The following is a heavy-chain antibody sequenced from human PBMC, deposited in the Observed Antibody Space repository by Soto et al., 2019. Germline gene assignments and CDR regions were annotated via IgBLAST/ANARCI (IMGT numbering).Heavy chain of an antibody. D-gene: IGHD6-13*01. CDR1: GDSIRSGGYY. J-gene: IGHJ4*02. CDR3: ARVWSSAGTLGPRPPLFYFDS. Sequence: QVQLQESGPGLVKPSQTLSLTCTVSGDSIRSGGYYWNWIRQHPGKGLEWIGYIFYSGGTYYNPSPQRRATISLATSKTQFSLKLNSVTVADPAVYFCARVWSSAGTLGPRPPLFYFDSSGQGTQVTVSS. CDR2: IFYSGGT. V-gene: IGHV4-31*03.